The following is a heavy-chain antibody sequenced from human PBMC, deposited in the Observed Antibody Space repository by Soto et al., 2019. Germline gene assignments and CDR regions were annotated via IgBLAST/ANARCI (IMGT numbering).Heavy chain of an antibody. Sequence: GGSLRLSCAASGFTFSSYGMHWVRQAPGKGLEWVAVIWYDGSNKYYADSVKGRFTISRDNSKNTLYLQMNSLRAEDTAVYYCARQKYYDFWSGQEHAKYYYGMDVWGQGTTVTVSS. CDR3: ARQKYYDFWSGQEHAKYYYGMDV. J-gene: IGHJ6*02. V-gene: IGHV3-33*01. CDR1: GFTFSSYG. CDR2: IWYDGSNK. D-gene: IGHD3-3*01.